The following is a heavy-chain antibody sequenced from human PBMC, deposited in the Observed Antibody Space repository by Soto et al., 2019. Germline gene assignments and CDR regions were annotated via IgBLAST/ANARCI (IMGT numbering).Heavy chain of an antibody. CDR1: GYTFTSYD. CDR2: MNPNSGNT. J-gene: IGHJ3*02. V-gene: IGHV1-8*01. D-gene: IGHD3-10*01. CDR3: ERGIKYYVSGDDAFDI. Sequence: QVQLVQSGAEVKKPGASVNVSCKESGYTFTSYDINWVRQATGQGLEWMGWMNPNSGNTGYAQKFQGRVTMTRNTSISTAYLEVSSLRSEDTAVCYCERGIKYYVSGDDAFDIWGTGTMVTVSS.